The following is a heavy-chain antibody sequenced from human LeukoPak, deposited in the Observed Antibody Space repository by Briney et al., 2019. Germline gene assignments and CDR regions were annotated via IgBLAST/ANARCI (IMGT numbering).Heavy chain of an antibody. CDR3: ARERLVVVAQYYYYGMDV. J-gene: IGHJ6*02. CDR1: GGSISNTNW. D-gene: IGHD3-22*01. CDR2: ISLTGLT. Sequence: PSETLSLTCGVSGGSISNTNWWSWVRQPPGQGLEWIGEISLTGLTHYNPSLESRVTVSLDKSKNQLSLNLSSVTAADTAVYYCARERLVVVAQYYYYGMDVWGQGTTVTVSS. V-gene: IGHV4-4*02.